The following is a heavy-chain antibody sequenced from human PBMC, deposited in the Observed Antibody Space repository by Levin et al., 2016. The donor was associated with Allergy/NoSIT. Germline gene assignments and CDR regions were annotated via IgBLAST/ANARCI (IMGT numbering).Heavy chain of an antibody. Sequence: VRQAPGKGLEWVSSISSSSSYIYYADSVKGRFTISRDNAKNSLYLQMHSLRAEDTAVYFCARGGGDYVPDHWGQGTLVTVSS. D-gene: IGHD4-17*01. J-gene: IGHJ4*02. CDR2: ISSSSSYI. V-gene: IGHV3-21*04. CDR3: ARGGGDYVPDH.